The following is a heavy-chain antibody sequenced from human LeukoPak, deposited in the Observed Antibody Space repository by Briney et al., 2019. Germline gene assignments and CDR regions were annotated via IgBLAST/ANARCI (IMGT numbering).Heavy chain of an antibody. Sequence: SETLSLTCAVYGGSFSGYHWSWIRQPPGKGLEWIGEINHSGSTNYNPSLKSRVTISVDTSKNQFSLKLSSVTAADTAVYYCARVLNYYGSGSYNYWGQGTLVTVSS. J-gene: IGHJ4*02. V-gene: IGHV4-34*01. D-gene: IGHD3-10*01. CDR2: INHSGST. CDR3: ARVLNYYGSGSYNY. CDR1: GGSFSGYH.